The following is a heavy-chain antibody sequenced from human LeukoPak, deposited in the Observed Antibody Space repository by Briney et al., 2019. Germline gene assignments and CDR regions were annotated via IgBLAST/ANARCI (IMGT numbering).Heavy chain of an antibody. CDR2: INHSGST. Sequence: KTSETLSLTCAVYGGSFSGYYWSWIRQPPGKGLEWIGEINHSGSTNYNPSLKSRVTISVDTSKNQFSLKLSSVTAADTAVYYCARRGSSGYYYVDYWGQGTLVTVSS. J-gene: IGHJ4*02. D-gene: IGHD3-22*01. CDR3: ARRGSSGYYYVDY. CDR1: GGSFSGYY. V-gene: IGHV4-34*01.